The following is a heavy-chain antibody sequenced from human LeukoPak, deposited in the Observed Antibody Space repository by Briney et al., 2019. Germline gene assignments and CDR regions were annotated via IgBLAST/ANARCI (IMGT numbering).Heavy chain of an antibody. V-gene: IGHV3-23*01. J-gene: IGHJ5*02. CDR3: AKGASSGWLLYWFDP. CDR2: ISGSGAST. Sequence: GGSLRLPCAASGFTFSTYAMTWVRQAPGKGVQWVSGISGSGASTYYADSVKGRFTISRDNSKTPLYLQITSLRAEDTAVYHCAKGASSGWLLYWFDPWGQGTLVTVSS. D-gene: IGHD6-19*01. CDR1: GFTFSTYA.